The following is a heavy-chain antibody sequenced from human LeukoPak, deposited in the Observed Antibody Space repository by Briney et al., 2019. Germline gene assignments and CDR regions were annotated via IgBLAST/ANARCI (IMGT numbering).Heavy chain of an antibody. V-gene: IGHV3-53*01. CDR2: IYSGGST. D-gene: IGHD2/OR15-2a*01. CDR3: ARHGSYFSRPAYLDY. J-gene: IGHJ4*02. CDR1: GFTVSSNY. Sequence: PGGSLRLSCAASGFTVSSNYMSWVRQAPGKGLEWVSVIYSGGSTYYADSVKGRFAISRDNSKNTLYLQMNSLRAEDTAVYYCARHGSYFSRPAYLDYWGQGTLVTVSS.